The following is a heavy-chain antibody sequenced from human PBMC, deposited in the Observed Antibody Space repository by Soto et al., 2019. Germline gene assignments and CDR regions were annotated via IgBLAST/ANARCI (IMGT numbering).Heavy chain of an antibody. D-gene: IGHD6-13*01. Sequence: SETLSLTCAVSGGSMSSSNWWSWVRQPPGKGLEWIGEIYHSGSTNYSPSSQGHVTISADKSISTAYLQWSSLKASDTAMYYCARLQPAAGDNDLTFDYWGQGTLVTVLL. J-gene: IGHJ4*02. V-gene: IGHV4-4*02. CDR3: ARLQPAAGDNDLTFDY. CDR1: GGSMSSSNW. CDR2: IYHSGST.